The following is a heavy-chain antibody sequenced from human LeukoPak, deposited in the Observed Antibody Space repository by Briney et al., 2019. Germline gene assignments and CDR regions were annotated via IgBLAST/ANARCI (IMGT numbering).Heavy chain of an antibody. D-gene: IGHD6-25*01. CDR1: GGSISSYY. Sequence: SETLSLTCTVSGGSISSYYWTRIRQSAGKGLEWIGRINTSGSTNYNPSLRSRVTMSVNTSKDQFSLNLTSVTAADTAVYSCAREGGDPRWLDPWGQGTLVTVSS. CDR3: AREGGDPRWLDP. V-gene: IGHV4-4*07. CDR2: INTSGST. J-gene: IGHJ5*02.